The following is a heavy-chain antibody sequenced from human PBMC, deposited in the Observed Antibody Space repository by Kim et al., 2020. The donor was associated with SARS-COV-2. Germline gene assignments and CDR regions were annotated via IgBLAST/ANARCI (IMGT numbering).Heavy chain of an antibody. D-gene: IGHD4-4*01. CDR3: AKGYSGGFDY. V-gene: IGHV3-30*18. Sequence: GGSLRLSCAASGFTFSSYGMHWVRQAPGKGLEWVAVTSYDGSNKYYADSVKGRFTISRDYSKNTLYLQMNSLRAEDTAVYYCAKGYSGGFDYWGQGTLVTVSS. CDR1: GFTFSSYG. CDR2: TSYDGSNK. J-gene: IGHJ4*02.